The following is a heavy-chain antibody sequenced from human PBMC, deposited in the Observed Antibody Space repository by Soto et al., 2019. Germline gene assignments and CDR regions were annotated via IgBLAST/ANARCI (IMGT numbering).Heavy chain of an antibody. V-gene: IGHV4-34*01. CDR2: INHSGST. CDR1: GGSFSGYY. J-gene: IGHJ4*02. Sequence: QVQLQQWGAGLLKPSETLSLTCAVYGGSFSGYYWTWIRQPPGTGLEWIGEINHSGSTNYNPSLKSRVTIAVDTSKNQFSLKLTSVTAADTAVYYCARDKITGLLDDWGQGTLVTVSS. CDR3: ARDKITGLLDD. D-gene: IGHD2-8*02.